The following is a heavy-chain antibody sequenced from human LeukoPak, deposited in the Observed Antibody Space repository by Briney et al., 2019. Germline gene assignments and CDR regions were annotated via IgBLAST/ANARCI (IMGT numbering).Heavy chain of an antibody. CDR3: AKTAGGSSWSDFDY. D-gene: IGHD6-13*01. V-gene: IGHV3-23*01. CDR1: GFTFSSYA. Sequence: GGSLRLSWAASGFTFSSYAMSWVRQAPGKGLEWVSAISGSGGSTYYADSVKGRFTIYRDNSKNTLYLQMNSLRAEDTAVYYCAKTAGGSSWSDFDYWGQGTLVTVSS. CDR2: ISGSGGST. J-gene: IGHJ4*02.